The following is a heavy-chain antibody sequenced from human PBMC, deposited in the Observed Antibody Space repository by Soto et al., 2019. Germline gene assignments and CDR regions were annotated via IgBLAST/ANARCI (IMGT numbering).Heavy chain of an antibody. CDR2: IYYSGST. D-gene: IGHD4-4*01. CDR1: GGSISSYY. V-gene: IGHV4-59*01. CDR3: ARIPTTATTEGYYYYGMDV. Sequence: PXATLSLTCTVSGGSISSYYWSWIRQPPGKGLEWIGYIYYSGSTNYNPSLKSRVTISVDTSKNQFSLELSSVTAADTAVYYCARIPTTATTEGYYYYGMDVWGQGTTVTVSS. J-gene: IGHJ6*02.